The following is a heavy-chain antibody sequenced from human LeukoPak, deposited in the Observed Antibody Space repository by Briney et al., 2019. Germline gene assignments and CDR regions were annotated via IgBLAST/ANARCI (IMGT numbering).Heavy chain of an antibody. Sequence: GGSLRLSCAASGFIVSSNYMSWVRQGPGKGLEWVSVIYSDGTTHYADSVKDRFTISRASSNNTLYLQMNNLRAEDTAVYYCARALLEYSSSSGHDYWGQGTLVTVSS. J-gene: IGHJ4*02. CDR1: GFIVSSNY. V-gene: IGHV3-53*01. CDR3: ARALLEYSSSSGHDY. CDR2: IYSDGTT. D-gene: IGHD6-6*01.